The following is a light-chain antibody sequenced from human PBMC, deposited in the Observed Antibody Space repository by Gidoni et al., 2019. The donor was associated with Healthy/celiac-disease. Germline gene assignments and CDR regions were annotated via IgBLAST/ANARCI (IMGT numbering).Light chain of an antibody. CDR3: MQALQTPLT. V-gene: IGKV2-28*01. CDR2: LGS. CDR1: QSLLHSNGYNY. J-gene: IGKJ4*01. Sequence: DIVMTQSPLSLPVTPGEPASISRRSSQSLLHSNGYNYLDWYLQKPGQSPQLLIYLGSTRASGVPDRFSGSGSGTDFTLKISIVEAEDVGVYYCMQALQTPLTFGGGTKVEIK.